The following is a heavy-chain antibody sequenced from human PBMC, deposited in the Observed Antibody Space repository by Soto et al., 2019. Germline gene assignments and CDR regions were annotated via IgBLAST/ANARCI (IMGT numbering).Heavy chain of an antibody. CDR3: ARGIVVVTAARDYYYYGMDV. J-gene: IGHJ6*02. CDR1: GGSVSSGSYY. CDR2: IYYSGST. Sequence: QVQLQESGPGLVKPSETLSLTCTVSGGSVSSGSYYWSWIRQPPGKGLEWIGYIYYSGSTNYNPSLKSRVTISVDTSKNLFSLKLSSVTAADTAVYYCARGIVVVTAARDYYYYGMDVWGQGTTVTVSS. V-gene: IGHV4-61*01. D-gene: IGHD2-21*02.